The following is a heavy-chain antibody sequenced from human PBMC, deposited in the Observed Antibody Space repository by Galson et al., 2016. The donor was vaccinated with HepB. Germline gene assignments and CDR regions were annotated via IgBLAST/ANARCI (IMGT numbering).Heavy chain of an antibody. CDR2: ISWNSGTI. D-gene: IGHD2-15*01. CDR3: AKDRFCSGINCFYYGMDV. Sequence: SLRLSCAASGFTFDDYAMHWVRQAPGRGLEWVSGISWNSGTITYADSVKGRFSISRDNAKKSLYLQMNSLRLEDTALYYCAKDRFCSGINCFYYGMDVWGKGTTVTVSS. CDR1: GFTFDDYA. V-gene: IGHV3-9*01. J-gene: IGHJ6*04.